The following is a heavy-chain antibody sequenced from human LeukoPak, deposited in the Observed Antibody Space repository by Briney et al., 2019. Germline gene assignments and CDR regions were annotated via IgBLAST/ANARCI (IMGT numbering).Heavy chain of an antibody. V-gene: IGHV1-24*01. CDR3: ARDPPVEVTQESP. D-gene: IGHD4-23*01. Sequence: ASVKVSCKVSGYTLTELSMHWVRQAPGKGLEWMGGFDPEDGETIYAQKFQGRVTITADKSTSTAYMELSSLGSEDTAVYYCARDPPVEVTQESPWGQGTLVTVSS. J-gene: IGHJ5*02. CDR1: GYTLTELS. CDR2: FDPEDGET.